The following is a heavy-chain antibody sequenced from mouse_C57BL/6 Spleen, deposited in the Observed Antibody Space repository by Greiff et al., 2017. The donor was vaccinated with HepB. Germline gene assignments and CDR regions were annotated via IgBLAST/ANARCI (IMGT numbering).Heavy chain of an antibody. J-gene: IGHJ1*03. CDR1: GYAFSSSW. D-gene: IGHD2-1*01. CDR3: ASYGNYDWYFDV. CDR2: IYPGDGDT. V-gene: IGHV1-82*01. Sequence: VKLMESGPELVKPGASVKISCKASGYAFSSSWMNWVKQRPGKGLEWIGRIYPGDGDTNYNGKFKGKATLTADKSSSTAYMQLSSLTSEDSAVYFCASYGNYDWYFDVWGTGTTVTVSS.